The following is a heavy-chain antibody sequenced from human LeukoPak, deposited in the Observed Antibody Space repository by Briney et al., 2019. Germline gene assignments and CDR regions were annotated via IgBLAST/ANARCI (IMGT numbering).Heavy chain of an antibody. Sequence: GASVKVSCKSSGYTLTSYAMNWVRQAPGQGLEWMGWINTNTGNPTYAQGFTGHFVFSLDTSVTTAYLQISSLKAEDTAVYYCARSGDIVVRKGIDYWGQGTLVTVSS. J-gene: IGHJ4*02. V-gene: IGHV7-4-1*02. CDR3: ARSGDIVVRKGIDY. CDR2: INTNTGNP. D-gene: IGHD2-21*01. CDR1: GYTLTSYA.